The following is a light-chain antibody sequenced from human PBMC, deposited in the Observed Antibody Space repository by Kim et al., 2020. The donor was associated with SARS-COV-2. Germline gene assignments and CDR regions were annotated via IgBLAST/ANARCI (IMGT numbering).Light chain of an antibody. V-gene: IGKV3-20*01. J-gene: IGKJ2*03. CDR1: QSVSSSY. CDR3: QRYGSSPLYS. CDR2: GAS. Sequence: EIVLTQSPGTLSLSPGERATLSCRASQSVSSSYLAWYQQKPGQAPRLLIYGASSSATGIPDRFSGSGSGTDFTLTISRLEPEDFAVYYCQRYGSSPLYSFGQGTELEI.